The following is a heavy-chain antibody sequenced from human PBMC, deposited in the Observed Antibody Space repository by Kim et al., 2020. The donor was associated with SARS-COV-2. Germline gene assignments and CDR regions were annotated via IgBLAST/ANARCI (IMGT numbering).Heavy chain of an antibody. CDR3: ARLGYYERVVGFDP. V-gene: IGHV5-51*01. J-gene: IGHJ5*02. D-gene: IGHD2-15*01. Sequence: SPSFQGQVTIAADKSISTAYLQWSSLKASDTAMYYCARLGYYERVVGFDPWGQGTLVTVSS.